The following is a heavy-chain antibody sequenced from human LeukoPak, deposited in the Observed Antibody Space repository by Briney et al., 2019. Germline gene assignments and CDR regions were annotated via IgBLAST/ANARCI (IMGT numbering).Heavy chain of an antibody. CDR3: ARGRYSYGYASFDY. Sequence: PGGSLRLSCAASGFTFSSYEMNWVRQAPGKGLEWVSYISSSGSTIYYADSVKGRFTISRDNAKNSLYLEMNSLRAEDTAVYYCARGRYSYGYASFDYWGQGTLVTVSS. D-gene: IGHD5-18*01. V-gene: IGHV3-48*03. CDR1: GFTFSSYE. CDR2: ISSSGSTI. J-gene: IGHJ4*02.